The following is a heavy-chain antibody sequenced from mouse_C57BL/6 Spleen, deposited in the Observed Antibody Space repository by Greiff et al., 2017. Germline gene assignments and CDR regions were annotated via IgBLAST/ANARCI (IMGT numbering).Heavy chain of an antibody. Sequence: LQQSGAELVRPGASVKMSCKASGYTFTSYNMHWVKQTPRQGLAWIGAIYPGNGDTSYNQQFKGKATLTVDKSSSTAYMQLSSMTSEDAAVYFCARGNYGSSYCFDDWGQGTTLTVSS. V-gene: IGHV1-12*01. CDR2: IYPGNGDT. J-gene: IGHJ2*01. D-gene: IGHD1-1*01. CDR1: GYTFTSYN. CDR3: ARGNYGSSYCFDD.